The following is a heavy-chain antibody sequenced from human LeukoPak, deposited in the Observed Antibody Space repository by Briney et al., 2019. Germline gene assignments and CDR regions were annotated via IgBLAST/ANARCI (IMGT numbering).Heavy chain of an antibody. CDR3: ARGLYWVDY. D-gene: IGHD2-15*01. J-gene: IGHJ4*02. CDR1: GYSISSGYY. Sequence: SETLSLTCTVSGYSISSGYYWGWIRQPPGKGLEWIGSIYYSGSTYYNPSLKSRVTISVDTSKNQFSLRLSSVTAADTAVYYCARGLYWVDYWGQGTLVTVSS. CDR2: IYYSGST. V-gene: IGHV4-38-2*02.